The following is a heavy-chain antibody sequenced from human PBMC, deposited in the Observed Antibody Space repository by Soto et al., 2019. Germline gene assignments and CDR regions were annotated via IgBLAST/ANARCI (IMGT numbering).Heavy chain of an antibody. V-gene: IGHV1-18*01. CDR1: GYTFSSYG. Sequence: QVQLAQSGAEVKKPGASVTVSCKASGYTFSSYGISWVRQAPGQGLEWVGWISVHNGYTKYATELQGRVTMTTDTSTSPASMELRSLRSDDSAVYYCARLEHNFGPHDYWGQGTLVTVTS. D-gene: IGHD1-1*01. CDR2: ISVHNGYT. CDR3: ARLEHNFGPHDY. J-gene: IGHJ4*02.